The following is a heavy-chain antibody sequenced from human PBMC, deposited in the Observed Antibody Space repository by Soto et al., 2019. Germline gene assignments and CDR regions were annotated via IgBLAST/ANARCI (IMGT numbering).Heavy chain of an antibody. CDR1: GFTFSSYA. J-gene: IGHJ4*02. CDR3: AKGARELLRVYFDY. V-gene: IGHV3-23*01. Sequence: GGSLRLSCAASGFTFSSYAMSWVRQAPGKGLEWVSAISGSGGSTYYADSEKDRFTISRDNSKNTLYLQMNSLRAEDTAVYYCAKGARELLRVYFDYWGQGTLVTVSS. CDR2: ISGSGGST. D-gene: IGHD1-7*01.